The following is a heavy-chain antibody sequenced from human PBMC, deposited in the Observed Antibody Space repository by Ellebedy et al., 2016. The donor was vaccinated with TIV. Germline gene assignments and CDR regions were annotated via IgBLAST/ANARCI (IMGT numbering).Heavy chain of an antibody. Sequence: GESLKISXAASGFTFKNYWMTWVRQVPGKGLEWVTNIKHDGSEKYYVDSVKGRFTVSRDNAKNSLFLQMSSLRVEDTAVYYCARNNHGAYGGGDAFDIWGQGTMVTVSS. CDR2: IKHDGSEK. J-gene: IGHJ3*02. CDR1: GFTFKNYW. CDR3: ARNNHGAYGGGDAFDI. V-gene: IGHV3-7*01. D-gene: IGHD4-17*01.